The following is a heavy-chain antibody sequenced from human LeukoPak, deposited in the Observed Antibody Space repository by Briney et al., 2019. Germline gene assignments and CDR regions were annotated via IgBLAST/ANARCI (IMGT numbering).Heavy chain of an antibody. CDR3: ARPLSGVYSSTWPFDY. V-gene: IGHV5-51*01. Sequence: GESLKISCKASGYSFTSYWIGWVREMPGKGLEWMGVIYPGDSDTRYSPSFQGQVTISADKSISTAYLQWSSLKASDTAIYYCARPLSGVYSSTWPFDYWGQGTLVTVSS. CDR1: GYSFTSYW. J-gene: IGHJ4*02. CDR2: IYPGDSDT. D-gene: IGHD6-13*01.